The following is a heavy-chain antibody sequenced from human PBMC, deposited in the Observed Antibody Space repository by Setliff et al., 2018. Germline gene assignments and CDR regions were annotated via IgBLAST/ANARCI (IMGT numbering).Heavy chain of an antibody. CDR2: INTNTGNP. CDR1: GYTFTSYA. J-gene: IGHJ4*02. Sequence: GASVKVSCKASGYTFTSYAMNWVRQAPGQGLEWMGWINTNTGNPTYAQGFTGRFVFSLDTSVSTAYLQISSLKAEDTAVYHCARLHYDFWSGYYRSDYWGQGTLVTVSS. V-gene: IGHV7-4-1*02. CDR3: ARLHYDFWSGYYRSDY. D-gene: IGHD3-3*01.